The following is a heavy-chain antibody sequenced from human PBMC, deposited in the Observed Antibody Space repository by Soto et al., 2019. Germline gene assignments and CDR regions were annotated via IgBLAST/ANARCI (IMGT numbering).Heavy chain of an antibody. J-gene: IGHJ6*03. CDR1: GGSISSYY. D-gene: IGHD2-2*01. Sequence: PSETLSLTCTVSGGSISSYYWSWIRQPPGKGLEWIGYIYYSGSTNYNPSLKSRVTISVDTSKNQFSLKLSSVTAADTAVYYCARGRPQKGGYCSSTSCYSYYYYYMDVWGKGTTLTVSS. CDR2: IYYSGST. V-gene: IGHV4-59*01. CDR3: ARGRPQKGGYCSSTSCYSYYYYYMDV.